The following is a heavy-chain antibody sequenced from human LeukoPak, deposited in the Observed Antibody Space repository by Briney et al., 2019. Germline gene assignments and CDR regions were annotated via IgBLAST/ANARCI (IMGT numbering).Heavy chain of an antibody. J-gene: IGHJ6*02. CDR1: GYTFTSYY. CDR2: ISAYNGNT. CDR3: ARDRGATVTYYYYYGMDV. Sequence: ASVKVSCKASGYTFTSYYMHWVRQAPGQGLEWMGWISAYNGNTNYAQKLQGRVTMTTDTSTSTAYMELRSLRSDDTAVYYCARDRGATVTYYYYYGMDVWGQGTTVTVSS. V-gene: IGHV1-18*04. D-gene: IGHD5-12*01.